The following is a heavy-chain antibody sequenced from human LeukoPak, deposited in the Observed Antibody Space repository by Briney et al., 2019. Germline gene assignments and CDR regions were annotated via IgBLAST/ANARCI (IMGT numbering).Heavy chain of an antibody. J-gene: IGHJ4*02. CDR3: ARGNSLSDYQLLPFDY. CDR2: ISSSSATI. Sequence: GGSLRLSCAASGFTFSSYSMNWVRQAPGKGLEWVSYISSSSATIYYAGSVKGRFTISRDNAKNSLYLQMNSLRAEDTAVYYCARGNSLSDYQLLPFDYWGQGILVIVSS. V-gene: IGHV3-48*01. D-gene: IGHD2-2*01. CDR1: GFTFSSYS.